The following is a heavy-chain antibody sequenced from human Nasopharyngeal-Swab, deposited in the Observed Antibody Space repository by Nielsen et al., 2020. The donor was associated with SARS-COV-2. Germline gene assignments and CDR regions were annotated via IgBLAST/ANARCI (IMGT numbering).Heavy chain of an antibody. Sequence: SETLSLTCTVPGGSISSYDWSWIRQSPGKGLEGIGYFYYSGITNYNPSLKSRDTILIDTSKNQFSLKLNSVTAADTAVYYCAREVVGGLVDSWGQGTLVTVSS. V-gene: IGHV4-59*12. CDR3: AREVVGGLVDS. CDR2: FYYSGIT. D-gene: IGHD1-26*01. CDR1: GGSISSYD. J-gene: IGHJ4*02.